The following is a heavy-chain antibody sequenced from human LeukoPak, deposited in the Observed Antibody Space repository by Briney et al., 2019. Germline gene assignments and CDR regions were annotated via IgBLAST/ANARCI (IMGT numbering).Heavy chain of an antibody. J-gene: IGHJ6*02. V-gene: IGHV3-7*01. CDR1: GFTFSSYW. CDR2: IKQDGSEK. CDR3: ARDYYDSSGYYHYYYGMDV. D-gene: IGHD3-22*01. Sequence: GGSLRLSCAASGFTFSSYWMSWVRQAPGKGLEWVANIKQDGSEKYYVDSVKGRFTISRDNAKNSLYLQMNSLRAEDTAVYYSARDYYDSSGYYHYYYGMDVWGQGTTVTVSS.